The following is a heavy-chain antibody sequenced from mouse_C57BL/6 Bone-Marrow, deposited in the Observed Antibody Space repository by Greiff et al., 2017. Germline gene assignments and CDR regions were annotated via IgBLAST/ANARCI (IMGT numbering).Heavy chain of an antibody. D-gene: IGHD1-1*01. V-gene: IGHV1-82*01. CDR3: AILRSFAY. CDR1: GYAFSSSW. CDR2: IYPGDGDT. Sequence: VQLQQSGPELVKPGASVKISCKASGYAFSSSWMNWVKQRPGKGLEWIGRIYPGDGDTNYNGKFKGKGTLTADKSSSTAYMQLSSLTSEDSAVYVCAILRSFAYWGQGTLVTVSA. J-gene: IGHJ3*01.